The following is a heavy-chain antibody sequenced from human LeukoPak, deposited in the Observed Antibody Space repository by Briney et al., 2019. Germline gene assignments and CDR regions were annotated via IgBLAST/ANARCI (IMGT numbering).Heavy chain of an antibody. CDR3: AKNYYDTYDAFDI. CDR1: GGSISSYY. D-gene: IGHD3-22*01. J-gene: IGHJ3*02. Sequence: SATLSLTCTVSGGSISSYYWSWIRQPAGKGLEWIGRIYTSESTNYNPSLKSRVTMSVDTSKNQFSLKLSSVTAADTAVYYCAKNYYDTYDAFDIWGQGTMVTVSS. V-gene: IGHV4-4*07. CDR2: IYTSEST.